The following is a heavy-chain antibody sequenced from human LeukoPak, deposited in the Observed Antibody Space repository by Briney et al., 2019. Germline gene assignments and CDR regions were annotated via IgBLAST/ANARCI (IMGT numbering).Heavy chain of an antibody. Sequence: SETLSLTCTVSGGSMSSYYWSWIRQPAGEGLEWIGRFYTSGSTNYNPSLKSRVTMSVDTSKNQFFLKLNSVTAADTAIYYCARGHSGYDDYWGQGTLVTVSS. CDR1: GGSMSSYY. CDR3: ARGHSGYDDY. J-gene: IGHJ4*02. D-gene: IGHD5-12*01. CDR2: FYTSGST. V-gene: IGHV4-4*07.